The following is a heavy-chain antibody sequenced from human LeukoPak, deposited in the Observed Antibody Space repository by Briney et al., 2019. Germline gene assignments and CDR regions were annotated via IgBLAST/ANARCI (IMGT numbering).Heavy chain of an antibody. D-gene: IGHD5-12*01. CDR2: IIPILGIA. CDR3: ARDGRASGYESNWFDP. CDR1: GGTFSSYA. V-gene: IGHV1-69*04. J-gene: IGHJ5*02. Sequence: GASVKVSCKASGGTFSSYAISWVRQAPGQGLEWMGRIIPILGIANYAQKFQGRVTITADKSTSTAYMELSSLRSEDTAVYYCARDGRASGYESNWFDPWGQGTLVTVPS.